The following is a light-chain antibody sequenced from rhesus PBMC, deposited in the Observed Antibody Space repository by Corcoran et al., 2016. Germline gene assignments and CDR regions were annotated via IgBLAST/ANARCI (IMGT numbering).Light chain of an antibody. V-gene: IGKV1-43*01. CDR2: AAT. Sequence: DIQMTQSPSSLSASAGDRDTITRRACQGISPHLNWYQQKPGKAPKRLIYAATRLESGVPIRFSGIGTGTEITLTIRRLKPACFATYCCLQYNSNPPTFGQGTKVKI. CDR3: LQYNSNPPT. CDR1: QGISPH. J-gene: IGKJ1*01.